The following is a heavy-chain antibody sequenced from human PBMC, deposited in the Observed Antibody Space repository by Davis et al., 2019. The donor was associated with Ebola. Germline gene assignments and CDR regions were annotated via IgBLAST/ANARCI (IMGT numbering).Heavy chain of an antibody. CDR2: IRIKRNDYAT. CDR3: TRVVQVANTGWYFDL. Sequence: PGGSLRLSCAASGFSFSASDMHWVRQASGKGLEWVGRIRIKRNDYATAYVGSVKGRFTISRDDSKNTAYLQMDSLKTEDTALYYCTRVVQVANTGWYFDLWGRGTLVTVSS. J-gene: IGHJ2*01. D-gene: IGHD2-2*01. CDR1: GFSFSASD. V-gene: IGHV3-73*01.